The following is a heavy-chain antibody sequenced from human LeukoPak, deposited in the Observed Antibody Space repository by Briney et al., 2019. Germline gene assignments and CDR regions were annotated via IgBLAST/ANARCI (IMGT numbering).Heavy chain of an antibody. CDR1: GFTFSLYT. CDR3: ARDVGGGDTFDY. D-gene: IGHD2-21*02. CDR2: ISYDGSDK. V-gene: IGHV3-30*04. J-gene: IGHJ4*02. Sequence: PGRSLRPACAASGFTFSLYTMHWVRQPPGKGLEWVAFISYDGSDKYYADSVKGRFTISRDNSKNTLFLQMNSLRAEDTAVYFCARDVGGGDTFDYWGQGTLVTVSS.